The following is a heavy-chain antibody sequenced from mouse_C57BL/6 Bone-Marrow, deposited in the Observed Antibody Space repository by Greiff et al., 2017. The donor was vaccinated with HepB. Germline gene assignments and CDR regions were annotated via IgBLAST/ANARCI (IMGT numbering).Heavy chain of an antibody. Sequence: QVQLQQSGAELVRPGTSVKVSCKASGYAFTNYLIEWVKQRPGQGLEWIGVINPGSGGTNYNEKFKGKATLTADKSSSTAYMQLSSLTSEDSAVYFCARGRLVFDYWGQGTTLTVSS. D-gene: IGHD3-2*02. V-gene: IGHV1-54*01. CDR1: GYAFTNYL. J-gene: IGHJ2*01. CDR2: INPGSGGT. CDR3: ARGRLVFDY.